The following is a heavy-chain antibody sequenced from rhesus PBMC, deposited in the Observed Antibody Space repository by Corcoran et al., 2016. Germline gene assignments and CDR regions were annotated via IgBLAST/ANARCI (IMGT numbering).Heavy chain of an antibody. CDR2: IAYKRNN. CDR3: ARFPAALYVNVDY. J-gene: IGHJ4*01. Sequence: QVQLQESGPGLVKPSEPLSLTCAVSGGSISSRYYYWSWIRQAPRKGLEWIGYIAYKRNNSNNPSLKILVTISKDTSKNQFYLKLSAVAAADTAVYYGARFPAALYVNVDYWGQGVLVTVSS. CDR1: GGSISSRYYY. D-gene: IGHD1-1*01. V-gene: IGHV4-122*02.